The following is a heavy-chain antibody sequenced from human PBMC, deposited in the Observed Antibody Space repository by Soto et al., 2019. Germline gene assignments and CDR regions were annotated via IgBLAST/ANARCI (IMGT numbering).Heavy chain of an antibody. D-gene: IGHD6-19*01. CDR1: GFTFSSYE. Sequence: GGSLRLSCAASGFTFSSYEMNWVRQAPGKGLEWVSYISSSGSTIYYADSVKGRFTISRDNAKNSLYLQMNSLRVEDSAVYYCVREEGSGWYYWGQGTLVTVSS. J-gene: IGHJ4*02. CDR3: VREEGSGWYY. CDR2: ISSSGSTI. V-gene: IGHV3-48*03.